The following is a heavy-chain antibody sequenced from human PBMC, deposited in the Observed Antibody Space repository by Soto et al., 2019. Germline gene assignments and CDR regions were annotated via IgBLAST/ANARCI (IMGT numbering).Heavy chain of an antibody. CDR3: TRGSSTADY. V-gene: IGHV3-66*01. Sequence: EVQLVESGGCLVQPGGSLRLSCTASGFTVSGNYMSWVRQAPGKGLEWVSLIYSSGSTYYADSVKGRFTISRDNSKNTLYLQMNSRRAEDTAVYYCTRGSSTADYWGQGTLVTVSS. CDR1: GFTVSGNY. D-gene: IGHD6-6*01. CDR2: IYSSGST. J-gene: IGHJ4*02.